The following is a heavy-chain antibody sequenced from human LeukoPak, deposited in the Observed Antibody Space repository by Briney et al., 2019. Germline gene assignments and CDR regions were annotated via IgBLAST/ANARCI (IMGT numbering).Heavy chain of an antibody. Sequence: GGSLRLSCAASGFTFRSYGMSWVRQAPGKGLEWVSAIRGSGGSTYYADSVKGRFTISRDNAKNTLYLQMNSLRAEDTAVYYCATSLDYGAPTASVYYYMDVWGKGTTVTISS. CDR2: IRGSGGST. CDR3: ATSLDYGAPTASVYYYMDV. J-gene: IGHJ6*03. CDR1: GFTFRSYG. V-gene: IGHV3-23*01. D-gene: IGHD4-17*01.